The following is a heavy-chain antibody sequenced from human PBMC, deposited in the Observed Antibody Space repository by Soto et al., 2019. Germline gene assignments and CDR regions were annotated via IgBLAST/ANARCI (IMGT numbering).Heavy chain of an antibody. CDR3: ATRRMAYYYDSSGYWGLYNWFDP. CDR2: TYPGDSDT. CDR1: GYSFTSYW. V-gene: IGHV5-51*01. J-gene: IGHJ5*02. Sequence: GESLKISCKGSGYSFTSYWIGWVRQMPGKGLEWMGITYPGDSDTRYSPSFQGQVTISADKSISTAYLQWSSLKASDTAMYYCATRRMAYYYDSSGYWGLYNWFDPCGQRTLVTVSS. D-gene: IGHD3-22*01.